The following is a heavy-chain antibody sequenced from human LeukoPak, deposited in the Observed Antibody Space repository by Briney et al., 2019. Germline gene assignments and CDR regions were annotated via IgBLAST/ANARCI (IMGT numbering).Heavy chain of an antibody. Sequence: GGSLKLSCAASGNGWMHGVRQAPGKGLVWVSHINSDGSWTSYADSVKGRFTISKDNAKNTVHLQMNNLRAEDTAVYYCVSFYETYWGRGTLVTVSS. CDR3: VSFYETY. CDR2: INSDGSWT. J-gene: IGHJ4*02. V-gene: IGHV3-74*01. D-gene: IGHD2-2*01. CDR1: GNGW.